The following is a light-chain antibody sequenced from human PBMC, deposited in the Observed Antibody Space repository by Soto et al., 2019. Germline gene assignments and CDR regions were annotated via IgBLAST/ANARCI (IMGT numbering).Light chain of an antibody. CDR1: SSDVGGYNY. CDR2: DVS. V-gene: IGLV2-14*01. J-gene: IGLJ1*01. CDR3: SSYTSSDTLI. Sequence: QSVLTQPASVSGSPGQSITISCTGTSSDVGGYNYVSWYQQHPGKAPKLMISDVSSRPSGVSNRFSGSKSGNSASLTISGLQADDEADYFCSSYTSSDTLIFGTGTKLTVL.